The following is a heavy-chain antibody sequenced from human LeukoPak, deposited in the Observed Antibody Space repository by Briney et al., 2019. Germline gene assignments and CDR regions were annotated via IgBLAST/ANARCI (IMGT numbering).Heavy chain of an antibody. CDR3: AKVRYFGPSAFDI. J-gene: IGHJ3*02. Sequence: GRSLRLSCAASGFTFRNYGMHWVRQAPGKGLDWVAVISYDGSNKYYADSVRGRFTISRDNSKNTLYLQMNSLRAEDTAVYYCAKVRYFGPSAFDIWGQGTMVTVSS. D-gene: IGHD3-9*01. CDR2: ISYDGSNK. V-gene: IGHV3-30*18. CDR1: GFTFRNYG.